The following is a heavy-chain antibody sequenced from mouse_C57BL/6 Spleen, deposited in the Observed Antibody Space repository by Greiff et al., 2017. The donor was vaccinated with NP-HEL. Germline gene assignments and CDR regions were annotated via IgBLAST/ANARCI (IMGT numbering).Heavy chain of an antibody. D-gene: IGHD2-3*01. J-gene: IGHJ2*01. CDR3: ARSDDGYSY. CDR1: GYTFTDYY. CDR2: INPYNGGT. Sequence: VQLQQSGPVLVKPGASVKMSCKASGYTFTDYYMNWVKQSHGKSLEWIGVINPYNGGTSYNQKFKGKATLTVDKSSSTAYMELNSLTSEDSAVYYCARSDDGYSYWGQGTTLTVSS. V-gene: IGHV1-19*01.